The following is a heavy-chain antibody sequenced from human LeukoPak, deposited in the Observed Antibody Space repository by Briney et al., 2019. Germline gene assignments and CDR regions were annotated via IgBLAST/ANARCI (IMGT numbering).Heavy chain of an antibody. CDR2: INSDGSST. J-gene: IGHJ6*02. Sequence: GGSLRLSCAASGFTFSSYWMHWVRQAPGKGLVWVSRINSDGSSTSYADSVKGRFTISRDNAKNTLYLQMNSLRAEDTAVYYCAREDLIYSGSYYYYYGMDVWGQGTTVTVSS. CDR3: AREDLIYSGSYYYYYGMDV. D-gene: IGHD1-26*01. V-gene: IGHV3-74*01. CDR1: GFTFSSYW.